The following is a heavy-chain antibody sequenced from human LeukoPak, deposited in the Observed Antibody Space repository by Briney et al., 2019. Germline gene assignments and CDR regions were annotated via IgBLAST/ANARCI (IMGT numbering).Heavy chain of an antibody. D-gene: IGHD3-10*01. J-gene: IGHJ4*02. V-gene: IGHV1-18*01. CDR1: GDTFSSYA. CDR3: ARDPGGVRGVIVDY. CDR2: ISVYHGTT. Sequence: ASVKVSCKASGDTFSSYAVSWVRQAPGRGLEWMGWISVYHGTTNYAQSLQDRVTVTADTSTSTVYMELRSLRYDDTAVYYCARDPGGVRGVIVDYWGQGTLVTVSS.